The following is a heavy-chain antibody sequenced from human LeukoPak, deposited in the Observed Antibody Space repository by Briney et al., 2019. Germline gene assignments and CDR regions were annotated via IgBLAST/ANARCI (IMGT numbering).Heavy chain of an antibody. J-gene: IGHJ6*03. CDR1: GYTFTGYY. Sequence: ASVKVSCKASGYTFTGYYMHWVRQAPGQGLEWMGWINPNSGGTNYAQKFQGRVTMTRDASISTAYMELSRLRSDDTAVYYCARDLEVVVPAAIRWGGYYYYMDVWGKGTTVTVSS. D-gene: IGHD2-2*02. V-gene: IGHV1-2*02. CDR2: INPNSGGT. CDR3: ARDLEVVVPAAIRWGGYYYYMDV.